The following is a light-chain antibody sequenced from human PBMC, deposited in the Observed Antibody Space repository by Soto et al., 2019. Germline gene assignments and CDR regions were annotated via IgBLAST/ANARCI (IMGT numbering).Light chain of an antibody. CDR1: NSNIGAGYD. CDR3: QSYDSSLSGWV. CDR2: GNV. Sequence: QSVLTQTPSVSGAPGQSVTMSCGGSNSNIGAGYDVHWYKQVPGTAPKLLIYGNVNRPAGVLDRFSGSKSGASASLAITELQAEDEADYYCQSYDSSLSGWVFGGGPRSPS. V-gene: IGLV1-40*01. J-gene: IGLJ3*02.